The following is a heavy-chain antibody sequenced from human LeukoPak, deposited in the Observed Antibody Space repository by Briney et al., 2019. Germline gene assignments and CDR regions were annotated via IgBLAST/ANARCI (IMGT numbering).Heavy chain of an antibody. D-gene: IGHD3-10*01. Sequence: GGSLRLSCAASGFTFSSYAMSWVRQAPGKGLEWVSAISGSGGSTYYADSVKGRFTISRDNSKNTLYLQMNSLGAEDTAVYYCARPRDGSGSYPDYWGQGTLVTVSS. CDR1: GFTFSSYA. J-gene: IGHJ4*02. V-gene: IGHV3-23*01. CDR2: ISGSGGST. CDR3: ARPRDGSGSYPDY.